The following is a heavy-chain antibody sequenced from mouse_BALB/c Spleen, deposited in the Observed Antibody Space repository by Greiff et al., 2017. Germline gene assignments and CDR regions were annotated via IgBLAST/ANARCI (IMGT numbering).Heavy chain of an antibody. CDR3: ARDRKDRDYYGSYAMDY. CDR1: GFTFTDYY. CDR2: IRNKANGYTT. Sequence: EVMLVESGGGLVQPGGSLRLSCATSGFTFTDYYMSWVRQPPGKALEWLGFIRNKANGYTTEYSASVKGRFTISRDNSQSILYLQMNTLRAEDSATYYCARDRKDRDYYGSYAMDYWGQGTSVTVSS. J-gene: IGHJ4*01. D-gene: IGHD1-2*01. V-gene: IGHV7-3*02.